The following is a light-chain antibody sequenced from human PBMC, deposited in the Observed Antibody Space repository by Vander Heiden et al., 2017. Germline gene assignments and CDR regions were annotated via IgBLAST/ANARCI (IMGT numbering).Light chain of an antibody. Sequence: QSALTQPPSASGPPGQAVTISCTGTSNDVGGFNYVSWYQQHPGKPPKVIIYEVTKRPSGVPDRFSGSKSGNTASLTVSGLQADDEAFYFCTSCARTNTLVFGGGTRLTVL. V-gene: IGLV2-8*01. CDR3: TSCARTNTLV. CDR2: EVT. J-gene: IGLJ3*02. CDR1: SNDVGGFNY.